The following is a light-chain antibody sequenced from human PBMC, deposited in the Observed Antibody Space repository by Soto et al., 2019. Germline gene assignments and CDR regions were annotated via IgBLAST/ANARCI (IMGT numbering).Light chain of an antibody. CDR1: QSISSW. CDR3: QQYYSYPFT. CDR2: KAS. Sequence: DIQMTQSPSTLSASVGDRVTITCRASQSISSWLAWYQQKPGKTPKLLIYKASSLESGFPSRFSGSGSGTEFTLTISSLQPDDFATYYCQQYYSYPFTFGPGTKVVIK. V-gene: IGKV1-5*03. J-gene: IGKJ3*01.